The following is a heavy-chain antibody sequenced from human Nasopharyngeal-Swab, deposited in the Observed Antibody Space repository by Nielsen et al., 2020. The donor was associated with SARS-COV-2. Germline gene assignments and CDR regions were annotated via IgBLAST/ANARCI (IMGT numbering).Heavy chain of an antibody. Sequence: GESLKISCAASGFTFSSYSMNWVRQAPGKGLEWVSSISSSSSYIYYADSVKGRFTISRDNVKNSLYLQMNSLRAEDTAVYYCARGDGMDVWGQGTTVTVSS. CDR3: ARGDGMDV. J-gene: IGHJ6*02. CDR2: ISSSSSYI. CDR1: GFTFSSYS. V-gene: IGHV3-21*01.